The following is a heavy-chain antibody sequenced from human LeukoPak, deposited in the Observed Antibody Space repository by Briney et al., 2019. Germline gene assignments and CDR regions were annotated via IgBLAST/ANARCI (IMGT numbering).Heavy chain of an antibody. D-gene: IGHD3-16*01. CDR2: IYYSGST. CDR1: GVSISRYY. Sequence: SETLSLTCTVSGVSISRYYWSWIRQPPGKGLEWIGYIYYSGSTNYHPSLKSRVTISVDTSKNQFSLKLSSVTAADTAVYYCARPPSRRYEGDGYFDYWGQGTLVTVSS. V-gene: IGHV4-59*01. CDR3: ARPPSRRYEGDGYFDY. J-gene: IGHJ4*02.